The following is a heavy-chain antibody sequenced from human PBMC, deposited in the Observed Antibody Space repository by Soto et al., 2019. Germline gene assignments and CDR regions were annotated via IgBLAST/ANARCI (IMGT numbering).Heavy chain of an antibody. CDR2: IYSGGST. CDR1: GFTVSSNY. Sequence: EVQLVESGGGLVQPGGSLRLSCAASGFTVSSNYMSWVRQAPGKGLEWVSVIYSGGSTYYGDSVKGRFAISRDNSNNTLDLQMNRLRAEDTAVYYCARGGILTYYYGMDVWGQGTTVTVSS. CDR3: ARGGILTYYYGMDV. V-gene: IGHV3-66*01. J-gene: IGHJ6*02. D-gene: IGHD3-16*01.